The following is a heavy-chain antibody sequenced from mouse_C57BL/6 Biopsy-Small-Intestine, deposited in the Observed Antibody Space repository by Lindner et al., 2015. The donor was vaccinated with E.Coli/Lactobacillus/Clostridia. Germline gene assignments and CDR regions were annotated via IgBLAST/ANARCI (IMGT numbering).Heavy chain of an antibody. V-gene: IGHV5-17*03. Sequence: VQLQESGGGLVKPGGSLKLSCAASGFTFSDYGMHWVRQAPEKGLEWVAYISSGSSNIYYADTVKGRFTISRDSAKNTLFLQMSSLKSEDTAMYYCARGEGFTYWGQGTLVTVSA. CDR1: GFTFSDYG. CDR2: ISSGSSNI. CDR3: ARGEGFTY. J-gene: IGHJ3*01.